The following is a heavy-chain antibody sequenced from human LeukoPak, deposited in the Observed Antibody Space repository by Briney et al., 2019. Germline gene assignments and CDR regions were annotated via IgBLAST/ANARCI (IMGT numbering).Heavy chain of an antibody. V-gene: IGHV3-7*01. J-gene: IGHJ5*02. CDR2: IKQDGSEK. Sequence: GGSLRLSCAASGFTFSSYWMSWVRQAPGKGLEWVANIKQDGSEKYYVDSVKGRFTIYRDNAKNTLNLQMNSLRAEDTAVYYCARDLGEYYDTSDNWFDPWGQGTLVTVSS. CDR3: ARDLGEYYDTSDNWFDP. D-gene: IGHD3-22*01. CDR1: GFTFSSYW.